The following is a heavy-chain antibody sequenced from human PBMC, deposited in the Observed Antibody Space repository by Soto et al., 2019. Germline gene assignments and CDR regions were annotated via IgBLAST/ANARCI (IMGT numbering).Heavy chain of an antibody. D-gene: IGHD2-2*02. J-gene: IGHJ4*02. CDR1: GNSSMSDYY. V-gene: IGHV4-38-2*02. CDR2: VYHNGRT. CDR3: TRDTCSTTSCYSEY. Sequence: LSLTCGVSGNSSMSDYYWGWIRQTPGQGLEWIGTVYHNGRTYYNPSLKSRVSILIDTTKKQFSLKLTSVTATDTAVYFCTRDTCSTTSCYSEYWGQGTPVTVS.